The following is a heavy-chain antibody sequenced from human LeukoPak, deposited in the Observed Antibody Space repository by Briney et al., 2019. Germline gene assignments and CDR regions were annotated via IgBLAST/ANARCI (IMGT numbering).Heavy chain of an antibody. J-gene: IGHJ2*01. CDR1: GGSISSGDYF. Sequence: SETLSLTCNVSGGSISSGDYFWNWIRQPPGKGLEWLGYIHYTGRTYYNPSLQSRVTMSVDTSKSQFSLRLSSVTAADTAVYYCARGEWRWELQSHYGGWYFDLWGRGTLVTVSS. V-gene: IGHV4-30-4*01. CDR3: ARGEWRWELQSHYGGWYFDL. D-gene: IGHD1-26*01. CDR2: IHYTGRT.